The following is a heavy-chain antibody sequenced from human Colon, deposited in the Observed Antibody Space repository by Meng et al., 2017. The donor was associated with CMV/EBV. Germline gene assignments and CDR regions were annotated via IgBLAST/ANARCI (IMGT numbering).Heavy chain of an antibody. V-gene: IGHV5-51*01. CDR3: AGHSGSCHRDYHRGMDV. J-gene: IGHJ6*02. CDR1: GYSFNSYW. D-gene: IGHD1-26*01. CDR2: MYPGDSDT. Sequence: GESLKISCKGSGYSFNSYWIGWVRQMPGKGLEWGGIMYPGDSDTKYSPSFQGQVIISADNSISTAYLQWSSLKASDNAMYYCAGHSGSCHRDYHRGMDVWGQGTTVTVSS.